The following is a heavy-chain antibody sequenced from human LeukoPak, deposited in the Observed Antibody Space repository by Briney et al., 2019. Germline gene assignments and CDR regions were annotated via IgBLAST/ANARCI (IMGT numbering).Heavy chain of an antibody. CDR3: ARGRGYCSSTSCYRRVYYYYYFMDV. Sequence: GGSLRLSCAASRFTFNNYTMNWVRQAPGKGLEWVANIKQDGSEKYYVDSVKGRFTISRDNAKNSLYLQTNSLRAEDTAVYYCARGRGYCSSTSCYRRVYYYYYFMDVWGKGTTVTVSS. D-gene: IGHD2-2*02. CDR1: RFTFNNYT. CDR2: IKQDGSEK. V-gene: IGHV3-7*01. J-gene: IGHJ6*03.